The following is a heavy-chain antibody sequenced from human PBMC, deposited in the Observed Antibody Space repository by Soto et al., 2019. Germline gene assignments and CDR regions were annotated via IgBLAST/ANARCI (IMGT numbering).Heavy chain of an antibody. J-gene: IGHJ4*02. V-gene: IGHV3-33*01. CDR2: IWYDGSNK. CDR3: ARWGIAACDY. D-gene: IGHD6-13*01. CDR1: GFTFSSYG. Sequence: QVQLVESGGGVVQPGRSLRLSCAASGFTFSSYGMHWVRQAPGKGLEWVAVIWYDGSNKYYADSVKGRFTISRDNSKNTLYLQMNSLRAEDTAVYYCARWGIAACDYWGQGTLFTVSS.